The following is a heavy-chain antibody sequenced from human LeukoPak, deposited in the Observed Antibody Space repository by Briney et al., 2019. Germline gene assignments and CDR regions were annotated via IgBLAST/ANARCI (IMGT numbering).Heavy chain of an antibody. D-gene: IGHD4-23*01. CDR2: ISKDGSNK. V-gene: IGHV3-30-3*01. CDR1: GFTFSSYD. Sequence: PGGSLRLSCAASGFTFSSYDMQWVRQAPGKGLEWVAVISKDGSNKYYTESVKGRITISRDNSKYTLYLQMNSLRAEDTAVYYCARDASTVANPHFDYWGQGTLVTVSS. J-gene: IGHJ4*02. CDR3: ARDASTVANPHFDY.